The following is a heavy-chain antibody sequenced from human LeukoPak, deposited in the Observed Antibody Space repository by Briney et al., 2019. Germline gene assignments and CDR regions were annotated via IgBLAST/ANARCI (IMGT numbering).Heavy chain of an antibody. V-gene: IGHV4-30-2*01. CDR3: ARAKVWYFDL. J-gene: IGHJ2*01. CDR2: IYHSGST. Sequence: PSETLSLTCAVSGGFISSGGYSWSWIRQPPGKGLEWIGYIYHSGSTYYNPSLKSRVTISVDRSKNQFSLKLSSVTAADTAVYYCARAKVWYFDLWGRGTQVTVSS. CDR1: GGFISSGGYS.